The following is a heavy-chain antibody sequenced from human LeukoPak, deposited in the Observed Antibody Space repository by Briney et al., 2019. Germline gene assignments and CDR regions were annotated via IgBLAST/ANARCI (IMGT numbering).Heavy chain of an antibody. J-gene: IGHJ4*02. Sequence: GGSLRLSCAASGFTFSSYTMNWVRQAPGKGLEWVSSISSGSNYIYYADSVKGRFTISRDSAKNSLYLQMNSLRAEDMAVYYCARDLYGDYAFDYRGQGTLVTASS. V-gene: IGHV3-21*01. CDR3: ARDLYGDYAFDY. CDR2: ISSGSNYI. D-gene: IGHD4-17*01. CDR1: GFTFSSYT.